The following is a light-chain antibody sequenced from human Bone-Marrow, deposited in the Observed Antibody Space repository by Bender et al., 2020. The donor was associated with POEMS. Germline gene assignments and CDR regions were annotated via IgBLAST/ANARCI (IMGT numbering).Light chain of an antibody. CDR3: QSWDTMKQDYV. CDR1: NIGSKT. V-gene: IGLV3-21*03. Sequence: SYVLTQPPSVSVAPGKTARITCGEDNIGSKTVHWYQQKPGQAPVLVVYDDSDRPSGIPERFSGSNSGNTATLTISRVEAGDEADYYCQSWDTMKQDYVFGSGTRVTVL. J-gene: IGLJ1*01. CDR2: DDS.